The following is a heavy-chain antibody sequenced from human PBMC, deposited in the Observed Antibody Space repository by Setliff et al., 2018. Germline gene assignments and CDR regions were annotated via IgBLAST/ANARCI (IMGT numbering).Heavy chain of an antibody. CDR1: GGSISSGSYY. V-gene: IGHV4-61*01. CDR3: ARAPQPDWLSYYYYYYGMDV. J-gene: IGHJ6*02. Sequence: SETLSLTCTVSGGSISSGSYYWSWIRQAPGKGLEWIGYIYYGGSTNYTPSLKSRVTISVDTSKNQFSLKLSSVTAADTAVYYCARAPQPDWLSYYYYYYGMDVWGQGTTVTVSS. D-gene: IGHD3-9*01. CDR2: IYYGGST.